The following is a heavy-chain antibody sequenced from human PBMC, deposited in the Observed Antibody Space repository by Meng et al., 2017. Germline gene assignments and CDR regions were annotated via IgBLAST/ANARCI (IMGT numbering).Heavy chain of an antibody. Sequence: SETLSLTCAVSGYSISSGYYWGWIRRPPGKGLEWIGSIYHSGSTYYNPSLKSRVTISVDTSKNQFSLKLSSVTAADTAVYYCARENPDSYNWFDPWGQGTLVTVSS. V-gene: IGHV4-38-2*02. CDR3: ARENPDSYNWFDP. CDR2: IYHSGST. D-gene: IGHD3-22*01. J-gene: IGHJ5*02. CDR1: GYSISSGYY.